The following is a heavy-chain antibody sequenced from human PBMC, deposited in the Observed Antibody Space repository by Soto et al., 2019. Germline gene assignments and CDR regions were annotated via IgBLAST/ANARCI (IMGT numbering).Heavy chain of an antibody. CDR1: GGSISSGGYS. Sequence: SETLSLTCAVSGGSISSGGYSWSWIRQPPGKGLEWIGYMYHSGSTYYNPSLKSRVTISIDRSKNQFSLKLSSVTAADTAVYYCARLGAHYQSLDPWGPGTLVTAPQ. V-gene: IGHV4-30-2*01. CDR2: MYHSGST. D-gene: IGHD2-2*01. J-gene: IGHJ5*02. CDR3: ARLGAHYQSLDP.